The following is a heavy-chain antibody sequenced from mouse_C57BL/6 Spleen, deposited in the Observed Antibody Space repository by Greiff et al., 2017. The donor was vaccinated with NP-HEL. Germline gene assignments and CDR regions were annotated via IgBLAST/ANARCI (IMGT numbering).Heavy chain of an antibody. CDR1: GYTFTSYG. V-gene: IGHV1-81*01. J-gene: IGHJ1*03. Sequence: QVHVKQSGAELARPGASVKLSCKASGYTFTSYGISWVKQRTGQGLEWIGEIYPRSGNTYYNEKFKGKATLTADKSSSTAYMELRSLTSEDSAVYFCAIYYYGSSYRYFDVWGTGTTVTVSS. CDR3: AIYYYGSSYRYFDV. CDR2: IYPRSGNT. D-gene: IGHD1-1*01.